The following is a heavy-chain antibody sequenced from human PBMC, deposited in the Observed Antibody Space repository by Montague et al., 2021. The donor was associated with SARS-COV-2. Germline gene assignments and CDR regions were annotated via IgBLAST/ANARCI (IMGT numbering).Heavy chain of an antibody. V-gene: IGHV3-53*05. CDR1: GFTVNKNY. CDR3: ARAETYDSTGPLFY. CDR2: IYSGGTT. J-gene: IGHJ4*02. D-gene: IGHD3-22*01. Sequence: SLRLSWAASGFTVNKNYMSWVRQAPGKGLEWVSAIYSGGTTYYGDSVKGRFTISRDNSKSTLYLQMNSLRAEDTAVYYCARAETYDSTGPLFYWGQGTLVTVSS.